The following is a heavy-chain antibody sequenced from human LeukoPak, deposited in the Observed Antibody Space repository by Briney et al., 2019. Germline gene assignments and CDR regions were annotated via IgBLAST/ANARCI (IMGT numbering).Heavy chain of an antibody. V-gene: IGHV1-46*01. J-gene: IGHJ3*02. CDR1: VYTFTSYY. CDR2: INPSGGST. D-gene: IGHD2-21*02. Sequence: ASVKDSCKASVYTFTSYYMHWVRQAPGQGLEWMGIINPSGGSTSNAQKFQGRVTMTRATSTSTVYMELSSLRSEDTAVYYCARDPSVAATQDCGGDCPHNAFDIWGQGTMVTVSS. CDR3: ARDPSVAATQDCGGDCPHNAFDI.